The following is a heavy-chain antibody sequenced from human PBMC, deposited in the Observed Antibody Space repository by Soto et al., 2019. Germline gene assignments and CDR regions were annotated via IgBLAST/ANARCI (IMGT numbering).Heavy chain of an antibody. CDR3: AREEYYGSGSYYPIDY. D-gene: IGHD3-10*01. V-gene: IGHV4-34*01. CDR1: GGSFSGYY. J-gene: IGHJ4*02. Sequence: PSETLSLTCAVYGGSFSGYYWSWIRQPPGKGLEWIGEINHSGSTNYNPSLKSRVTISVDTSKNQFSLKLSSVTAADTAVYYCAREEYYGSGSYYPIDYWGQGTLVTVSS. CDR2: INHSGST.